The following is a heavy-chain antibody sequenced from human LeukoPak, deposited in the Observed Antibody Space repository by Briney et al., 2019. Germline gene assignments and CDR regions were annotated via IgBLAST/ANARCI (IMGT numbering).Heavy chain of an antibody. CDR1: GGSFTDYY. J-gene: IGHJ3*02. D-gene: IGHD3-22*01. CDR3: ARIGARAVVVINLIHAFDI. CDR2: INHSGDT. Sequence: SETLSLTCDVYGGSFTDYYWSWLRQPPGKGLEWIGYINHSGDTYYNPSLRSRLSLSADTSQNQFSLRLTSVTAADTAVYYCARIGARAVVVINLIHAFDIWGQGTMVAVSS. V-gene: IGHV4-34*09.